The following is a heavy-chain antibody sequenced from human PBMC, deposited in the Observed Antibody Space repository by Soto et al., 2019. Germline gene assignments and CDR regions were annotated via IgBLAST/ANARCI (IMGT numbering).Heavy chain of an antibody. V-gene: IGHV1-69*13. CDR3: ARAFGVGIVGHTNFDY. CDR2: IIPIFGTA. J-gene: IGHJ4*02. CDR1: GGTFSSYA. D-gene: IGHD5-12*01. Sequence: ASVKVSCKASGGTFSSYAISWVRQAPGQGLEWMGGIIPIFGTANYAQKFQGRVTITADESTSTAYMELSSLRSEDTAVYYCARAFGVGIVGHTNFDYWGQGTLVTVSS.